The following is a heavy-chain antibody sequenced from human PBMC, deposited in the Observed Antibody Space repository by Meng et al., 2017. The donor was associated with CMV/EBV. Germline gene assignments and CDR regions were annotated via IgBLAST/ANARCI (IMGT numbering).Heavy chain of an antibody. CDR1: GFTFSSYA. CDR2: ISYDGSNK. Sequence: LSLTCAASGFTFSSYAMHWVRQAPGKGLEWVAVISYDGSNKYSEDSVKGRFTNSRDNSKNTLYLQMNSLRAEDTAVYYCARRGDDYRNYYYGMDVWGQGTTVTVSS. J-gene: IGHJ6*02. CDR3: ARRGDDYRNYYYGMDV. V-gene: IGHV3-30*04. D-gene: IGHD4-11*01.